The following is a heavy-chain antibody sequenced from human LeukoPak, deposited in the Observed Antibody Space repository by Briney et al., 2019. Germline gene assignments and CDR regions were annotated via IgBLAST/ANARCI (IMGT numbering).Heavy chain of an antibody. CDR3: ARDLRFGIWYYFDY. Sequence: SETLSLTCAVSGGSISSSNWRSWVRQPPGKGLEWIGEIYHSGSTNYSPSLKSRVTISVDKSKNQFSLKLSSVTAADTAVYYCARDLRFGIWYYFDYWGQGTLVTVSS. V-gene: IGHV4-4*02. CDR1: GGSISSSNW. J-gene: IGHJ4*02. D-gene: IGHD2/OR15-2a*01. CDR2: IYHSGST.